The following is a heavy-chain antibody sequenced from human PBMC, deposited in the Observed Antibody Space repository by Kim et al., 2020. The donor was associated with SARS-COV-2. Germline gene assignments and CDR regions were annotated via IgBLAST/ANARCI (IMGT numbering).Heavy chain of an antibody. V-gene: IGHV1-18*04. D-gene: IGHD6-6*01. CDR1: GYTFTSYG. CDR3: ARGYRVLRDSSSYTSAFDI. Sequence: ASVKVSCKASGYTFTSYGISWVRQAPGQGLEWMGWISAYNGNTNYAQKLQGRVTMTTDTSTSTAYMELRSLRSDDTAVYYCARGYRVLRDSSSYTSAFDIWGQGTMVTVSS. J-gene: IGHJ3*02. CDR2: ISAYNGNT.